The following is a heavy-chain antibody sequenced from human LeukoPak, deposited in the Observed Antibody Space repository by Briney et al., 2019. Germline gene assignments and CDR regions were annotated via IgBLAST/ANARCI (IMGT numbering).Heavy chain of an antibody. D-gene: IGHD2-15*01. CDR3: ARGERGCSGGSCRYYYGMDV. CDR2: ISYDGSNK. Sequence: GGSLRLSCAASGFTFSSYAMHWVRQAPGKGLEWVAVISYDGSNKYYADSVKGRFTISRDNSKNTLYLQMNSLRAEDTVVYYCARGERGCSGGSCRYYYGMDVWGQGTTVTVSS. J-gene: IGHJ6*02. V-gene: IGHV3-30*04. CDR1: GFTFSSYA.